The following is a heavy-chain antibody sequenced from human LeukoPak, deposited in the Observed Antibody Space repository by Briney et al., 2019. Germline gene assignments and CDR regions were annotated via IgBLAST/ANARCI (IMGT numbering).Heavy chain of an antibody. CDR2: INHSGST. J-gene: IGHJ4*02. V-gene: IGHV4-34*01. CDR3: ARMGVGWYSSGSTHSGYFDY. D-gene: IGHD6-19*01. CDR1: GGSFSGYY. Sequence: PSETLSLTCAVYGGSFSGYYWSWIRQPPGKGLEWNGEINHSGSTNYNPSLKSRVTISVDTSKNQFSLKLSSVTAADTAVYYCARMGVGWYSSGSTHSGYFDYWGQGTLVTVSS.